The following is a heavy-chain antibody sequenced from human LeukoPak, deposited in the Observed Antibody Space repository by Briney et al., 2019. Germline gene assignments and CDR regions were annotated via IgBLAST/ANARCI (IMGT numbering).Heavy chain of an antibody. D-gene: IGHD3-10*01. Sequence: SETLSLTCAVYGSLDIYYFMFVRQPPGKGLQWLGEITYRRSADYNPSLKSRLTISIDVPQRQISLQLRSVTAADTAVYYCARRYDLLWFGETFMDVWGKGTTVTISS. CDR2: ITYRRSA. CDR3: ARRYDLLWFGETFMDV. J-gene: IGHJ6*03. V-gene: IGHV4-34*01. CDR1: GSLDIYY.